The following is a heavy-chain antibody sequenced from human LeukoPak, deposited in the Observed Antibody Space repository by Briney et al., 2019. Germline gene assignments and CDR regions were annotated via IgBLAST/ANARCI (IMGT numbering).Heavy chain of an antibody. D-gene: IGHD3-3*01. V-gene: IGHV4-59*08. J-gene: IGHJ5*02. Sequence: SETLSLTCTVSGGSISSYYWSWIRQPPGKGLEWIGYIYYSGSTNYNPSLKSRVTISVDTSKNQFSLTLSSVTAADTAVYYCARLGWLGRFVWWFDPWGQGTLVTVSS. CDR1: GGSISSYY. CDR3: ARLGWLGRFVWWFDP. CDR2: IYYSGST.